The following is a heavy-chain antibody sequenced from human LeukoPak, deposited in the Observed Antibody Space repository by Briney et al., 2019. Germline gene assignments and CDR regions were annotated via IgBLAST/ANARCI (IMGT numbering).Heavy chain of an antibody. V-gene: IGHV4-34*01. CDR2: INHGGST. J-gene: IGHJ4*02. D-gene: IGHD3-10*01. CDR1: GGSFSGYY. Sequence: SETLSLTCAVYGGSFSGYYWSWIRQPPGKGLEWIGEINHGGSTNYNPSLKSRVTISVDTSKNQFSLKLSSVTAADTAVYYCARGKVLWFGELLPFDYWGQGTLVTVSS. CDR3: ARGKVLWFGELLPFDY.